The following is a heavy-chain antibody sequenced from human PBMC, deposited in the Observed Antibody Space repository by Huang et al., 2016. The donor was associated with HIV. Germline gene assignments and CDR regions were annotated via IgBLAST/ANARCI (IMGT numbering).Heavy chain of an antibody. CDR1: GGSISTHY. D-gene: IGHD3-3*01. CDR3: ARDHHDFWRGYRRMYFFDH. V-gene: IGHV4-59*11. J-gene: IGHJ4*02. CDR2: IDYSGST. Sequence: QVQLQESGPGLVKPSETLSLTCTVSGGSISTHYWRWIRQPPGKGLEWIGSIDYSGSTNDSPSLKSRVTILLDTSKNQFSLRVNSVTAAGTAMYYCARDHHDFWRGYRRMYFFDHWGQGTLVTVSS.